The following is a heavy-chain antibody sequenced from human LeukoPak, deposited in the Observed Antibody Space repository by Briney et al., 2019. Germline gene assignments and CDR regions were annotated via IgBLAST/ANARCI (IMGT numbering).Heavy chain of an antibody. CDR1: GFTFSSFD. J-gene: IGHJ6*02. CDR2: IGTAGDT. CDR3: ARSGTYYYYGMDV. Sequence: GGSLSLSCAASGFTFSSFDMHWVRHATGKGLEWLSAIGTAGDTYYPGSVKGRFTISRENAKNSLYLQMNSLRAGDTAVYYCARSGTYYYYGMDVWGQGTTVTVSS. V-gene: IGHV3-13*01. D-gene: IGHD3-10*01.